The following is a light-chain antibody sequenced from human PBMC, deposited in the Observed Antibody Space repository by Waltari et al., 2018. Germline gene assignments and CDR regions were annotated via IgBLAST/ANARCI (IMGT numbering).Light chain of an antibody. Sequence: DIVMSQSPLSLPVTPGEPASSACRSSQSLLHSNGYNYLDWYLQKPGQSPQLLIYLGSNRASGAPDRFSGSGSGTDFTLKISRVEAEDVGVYYCMQTLQTSITFGQGTRLEIK. CDR3: MQTLQTSIT. CDR2: LGS. J-gene: IGKJ5*01. V-gene: IGKV2-28*01. CDR1: QSLLHSNGYNY.